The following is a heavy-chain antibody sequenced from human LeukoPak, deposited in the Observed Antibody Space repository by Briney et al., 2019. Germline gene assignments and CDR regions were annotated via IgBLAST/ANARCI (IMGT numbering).Heavy chain of an antibody. CDR2: IYYSGST. D-gene: IGHD2-21*01. CDR1: GGSISSGGYY. J-gene: IGHJ3*02. Sequence: SETLSLTCTVSGGSISSGGYYWSWIRQHPGKGLEWIGYIYYSGSTYYNPSLKSRVTISVDTSKNQFSLKLSSVTAADTAVYYCARQGAVGVNAFDIWGQGTMVTVSS. V-gene: IGHV4-31*03. CDR3: ARQGAVGVNAFDI.